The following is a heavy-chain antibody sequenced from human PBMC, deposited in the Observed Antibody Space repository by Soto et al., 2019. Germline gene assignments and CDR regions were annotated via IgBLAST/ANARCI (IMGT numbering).Heavy chain of an antibody. CDR1: GGTFSSYA. Sequence: QVQLVQSGAEVKKPGSSVKVSCKASGGTFSSYAISWVRQAPGQGLEWMGGIIPIFGTANYAQKFQGRVTITADKSTSTAYMERSSLRSEDTAVDYCAREKVSVAGRDAFDIWGQGTMVTVSS. D-gene: IGHD6-19*01. CDR2: IIPIFGTA. V-gene: IGHV1-69*06. CDR3: AREKVSVAGRDAFDI. J-gene: IGHJ3*02.